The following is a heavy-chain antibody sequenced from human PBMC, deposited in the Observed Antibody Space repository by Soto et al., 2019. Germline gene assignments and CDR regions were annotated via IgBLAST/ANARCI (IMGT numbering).Heavy chain of an antibody. V-gene: IGHV4-31*03. CDR1: GGSISSGGYY. D-gene: IGHD2-2*01. CDR3: ARVDCSSSSCRNDRYFDL. CDR2: TYYSGST. J-gene: IGHJ2*01. Sequence: QVQLQESGPGLVKPSQTLSLTCTVSGGSISSGGYYWSWIRQHPGKGLEWIGYTYYSGSTYYNPSLKSRVTISVDTSKNQFSLKLSSVTAADTAVYYCARVDCSSSSCRNDRYFDLWGRGTLVTVSS.